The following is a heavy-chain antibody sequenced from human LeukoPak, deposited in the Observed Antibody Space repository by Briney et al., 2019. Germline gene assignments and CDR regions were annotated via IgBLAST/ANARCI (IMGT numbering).Heavy chain of an antibody. Sequence: GGSLRLSCAASGFTFSSFGMHWVRQAPGQGLEWVAVISFDGSNQYYADSVKGRFTISRDNAKNSMYLQMNSLRAEDTAVYYCARGRSFDYWGQGTLVTVSS. V-gene: IGHV3-30*03. CDR1: GFTFSSFG. J-gene: IGHJ4*02. D-gene: IGHD1-14*01. CDR2: ISFDGSNQ. CDR3: ARGRSFDY.